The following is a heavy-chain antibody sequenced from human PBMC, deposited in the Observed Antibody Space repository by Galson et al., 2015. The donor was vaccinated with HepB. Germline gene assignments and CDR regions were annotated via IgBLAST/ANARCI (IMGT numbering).Heavy chain of an antibody. D-gene: IGHD6-19*01. CDR1: GFSFSGYA. CDR3: AQELRGVPVAGN. CDR2: VTNSGDST. J-gene: IGHJ4*02. Sequence: SLRLSCAASGFSFSGYAMSWVRQAPGKGLEWVSAVTNSGDSTYYAGSVKGRFTISRDNSKNTLYLQMNSLRADDTAVYYCAQELRGVPVAGNWGQGTLVTVSS. V-gene: IGHV3-23*01.